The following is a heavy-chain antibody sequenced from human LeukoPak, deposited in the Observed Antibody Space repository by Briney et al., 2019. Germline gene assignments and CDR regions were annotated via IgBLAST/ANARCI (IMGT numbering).Heavy chain of an antibody. J-gene: IGHJ4*02. Sequence: SETLSLTCTVSGGSISSSSYYWGWIRQPPGKGLEWIGNIYYSGSTYYNPSLKSRVSISVDTSKNQFSLKLTSVTAADTAVYYCARAPEYGLYYFDYWGQGTLVTVSS. CDR3: ARAPEYGLYYFDY. V-gene: IGHV4-39*07. CDR2: IYYSGST. CDR1: GGSISSSSYY. D-gene: IGHD1-14*01.